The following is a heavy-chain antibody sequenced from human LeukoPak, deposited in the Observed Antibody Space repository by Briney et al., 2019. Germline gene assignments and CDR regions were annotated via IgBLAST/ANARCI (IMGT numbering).Heavy chain of an antibody. V-gene: IGHV4-59*08. CDR3: ARHAVYSGGYSFWFDP. CDR2: IYYSGIN. Sequence: SETLSLTCTVSGGSISSYYWSWIRQPPGKGRECIAYIYYSGINNYNPSLKSRVYISVDTSKNLFSLSLSSVTAADTAVYYCARHAVYSGGYSFWFDPWGLGTLVTVSS. CDR1: GGSISSYY. D-gene: IGHD1-26*01. J-gene: IGHJ5*02.